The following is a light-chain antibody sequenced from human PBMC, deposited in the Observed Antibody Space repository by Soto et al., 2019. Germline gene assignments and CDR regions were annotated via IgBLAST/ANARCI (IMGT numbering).Light chain of an antibody. Sequence: DIVMTQSPDSLGVSLGERASINCKSNQSLLYSSNNENYLAWYSQRPGQPPKLLVYWASTRESGVPDRFSGSGSGTDFTLTISSLQAEDVAVYYCQQYLTTPFTFGPGTRLDI. J-gene: IGKJ3*01. V-gene: IGKV4-1*01. CDR1: QSLLYSSNNENY. CDR3: QQYLTTPFT. CDR2: WAS.